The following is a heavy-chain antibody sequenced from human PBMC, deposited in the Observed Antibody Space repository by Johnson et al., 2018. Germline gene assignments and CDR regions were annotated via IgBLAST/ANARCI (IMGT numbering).Heavy chain of an antibody. Sequence: VQLLESGGGVVQPGRSLRLSCTASGFTFSSYGMHWVRQAPGKGLEWMAVMSYDGSNKYYGNSVKGRFTISGDNSKNTLYLQMNSLRAEDTAVYYCAKTLDVQGVTGNYYMDVWGKGTTVTVSS. V-gene: IGHV3-30*18. D-gene: IGHD3-10*01. CDR3: AKTLDVQGVTGNYYMDV. CDR2: MSYDGSNK. J-gene: IGHJ6*03. CDR1: GFTFSSYG.